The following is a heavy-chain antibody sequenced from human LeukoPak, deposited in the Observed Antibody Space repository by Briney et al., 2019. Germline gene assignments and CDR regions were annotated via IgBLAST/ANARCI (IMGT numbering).Heavy chain of an antibody. D-gene: IGHD3-10*01. V-gene: IGHV1-69*13. Sequence: ASVKVSCKASGGTFSSYAISWVRQAPGQGLEWMGGIIPIFGTANYAQKFQGRVTITADESTSTAYMELSSLRSEDTAVYYCARGSGSIWYYYYGMGVWGKGTTVTVSS. CDR3: ARGSGSIWYYYYGMGV. CDR1: GGTFSSYA. CDR2: IIPIFGTA. J-gene: IGHJ6*04.